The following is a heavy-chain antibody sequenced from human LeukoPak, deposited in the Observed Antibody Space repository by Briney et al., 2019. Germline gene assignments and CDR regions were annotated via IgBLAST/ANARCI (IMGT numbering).Heavy chain of an antibody. J-gene: IGHJ4*02. D-gene: IGHD2-21*02. V-gene: IGHV4-4*02. CDR3: ARAVSAHSDTMYYFDY. Sequence: SGTLSLTCAVSGGSISSSNWWSWVRQPPGKGLEWIGEIYHSGSTNYNPSLKSRVTISVDKSKNQFSLKLSSVTAADTAVYYCARAVSAHSDTMYYFDYWGQGTLVTVSS. CDR2: IYHSGST. CDR1: GGSISSSNW.